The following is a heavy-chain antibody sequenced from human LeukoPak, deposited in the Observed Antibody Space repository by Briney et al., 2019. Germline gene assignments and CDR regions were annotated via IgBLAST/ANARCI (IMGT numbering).Heavy chain of an antibody. CDR2: IYTSGST. D-gene: IGHD6-13*01. V-gene: IGHV4-61*02. J-gene: IGHJ4*02. Sequence: PSETLSLTCTVSGGSIRSSSYYWGWIRQPAEKGLEWIGRIYTSGSTNYNPSLKSRVTMSVDTSKNQFSLKLSSVTAADTAVYYCARDVVAAAGTWDYWGQGTLVTVSS. CDR1: GGSIRSSSYY. CDR3: ARDVVAAAGTWDY.